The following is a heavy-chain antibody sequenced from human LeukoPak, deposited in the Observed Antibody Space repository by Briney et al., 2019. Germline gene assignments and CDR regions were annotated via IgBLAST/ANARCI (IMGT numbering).Heavy chain of an antibody. CDR1: GFTFSNAW. CDR3: ANDFGDY. CDR2: ISGSGGST. D-gene: IGHD3-10*01. J-gene: IGHJ4*02. Sequence: AGGSLRLSCAASGFTFSNAWMSWVRQAPGKGLEWVSAISGSGGSTYYADSVKGRFTISRDNSKNTLYLQMNSLRAEDTAVYYCANDFGDYWGQGTLVTVSS. V-gene: IGHV3-23*01.